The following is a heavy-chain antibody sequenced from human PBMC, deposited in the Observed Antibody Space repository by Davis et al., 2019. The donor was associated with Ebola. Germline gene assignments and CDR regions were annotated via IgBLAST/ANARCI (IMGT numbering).Heavy chain of an antibody. J-gene: IGHJ4*02. V-gene: IGHV3-30*02. Sequence: PGGSLRLSCAASGFTFSSYGMHWVRQAPGKGLEWVAFIRYDGSNKYYADSVKGRFTISRDNSKNTLYLQMNSLRAEDTAVYYCAKEEGYCISTSCYFDYWGQGTLVTVSS. D-gene: IGHD2-2*01. CDR1: GFTFSSYG. CDR2: IRYDGSNK. CDR3: AKEEGYCISTSCYFDY.